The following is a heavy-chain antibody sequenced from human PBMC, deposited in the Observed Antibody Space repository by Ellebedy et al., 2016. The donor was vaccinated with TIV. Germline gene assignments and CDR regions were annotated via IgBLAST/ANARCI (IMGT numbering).Heavy chain of an antibody. CDR1: GFTFSSDS. CDR2: ISSSSSYI. CDR3: ARDTRYYDSSGYQF. V-gene: IGHV3-21*01. D-gene: IGHD3-22*01. J-gene: IGHJ4*02. Sequence: GESLKISCAASGFTFSSDSMNWVRQAPGKGLEWVSSISSSSSYIYYADAVKCRFTISRDNDKNSLYLQMNSLRAEDTAVYYCARDTRYYDSSGYQFWGQGTLVTVSS.